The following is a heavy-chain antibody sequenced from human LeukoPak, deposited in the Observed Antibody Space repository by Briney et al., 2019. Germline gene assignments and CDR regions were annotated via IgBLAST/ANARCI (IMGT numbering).Heavy chain of an antibody. CDR2: IYYSGST. V-gene: IGHV4-59*01. J-gene: IGHJ5*02. Sequence: SETLSLTCTVSGGSISSYYWSWIRQPPGKGLEGIGYIYYSGSTNYNPSLKSRVTISVDTSKNQFSLKLSSVTAADTAVYYCARESIAAPNWFDPWGQGTLVTVSS. CDR3: ARESIAAPNWFDP. D-gene: IGHD6-13*01. CDR1: GGSISSYY.